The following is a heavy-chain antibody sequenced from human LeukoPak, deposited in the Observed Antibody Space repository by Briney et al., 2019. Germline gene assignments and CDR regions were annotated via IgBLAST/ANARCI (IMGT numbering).Heavy chain of an antibody. Sequence: GSLRLSCAASGFTLSSYTMNWVRQAPGKGLEWIGEINHSGSTNYNPSLKSRVTISVDTSKNQFSLKLSSVTAADTAVYYCARGLIAARHWFDPWGQGTLVTVSS. CDR2: INHSGST. V-gene: IGHV4-34*01. CDR3: ARGLIAARHWFDP. CDR1: GFTLSSYT. J-gene: IGHJ5*02. D-gene: IGHD6-6*01.